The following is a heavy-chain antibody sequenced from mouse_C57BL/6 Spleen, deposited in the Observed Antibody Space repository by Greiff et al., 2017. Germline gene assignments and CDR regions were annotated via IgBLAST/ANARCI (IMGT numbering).Heavy chain of an antibody. Sequence: EVKLQESGPGLVKPSQSLSLTCSVTGYSITSGYYWHWIRQFPGNKLEWMGYISYDGSNNYNPSLKNRISITRDTSKNQFFLKLNSVTTEDTATYYCARERYYGRSYVDYWGQGTTLTVSS. J-gene: IGHJ2*01. CDR2: ISYDGSN. CDR1: GYSITSGYY. V-gene: IGHV3-6*01. CDR3: ARERYYGRSYVDY. D-gene: IGHD1-1*01.